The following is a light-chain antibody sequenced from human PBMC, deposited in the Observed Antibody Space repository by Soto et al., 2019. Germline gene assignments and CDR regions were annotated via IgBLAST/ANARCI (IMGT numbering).Light chain of an antibody. CDR2: EVT. V-gene: IGLV2-14*01. J-gene: IGLJ1*01. CDR3: FLFTSTTTRL. Sequence: QSALTQPASVSGSPGQSITISCTGTSSDIGSYDYVSWYQQHPGKAPNLIIYEVTDRPSGVSNRFSGSKSGNTASLTISGLPADDEADYYCFLFTSTTTRLFGSGTKVTVL. CDR1: SSDIGSYDY.